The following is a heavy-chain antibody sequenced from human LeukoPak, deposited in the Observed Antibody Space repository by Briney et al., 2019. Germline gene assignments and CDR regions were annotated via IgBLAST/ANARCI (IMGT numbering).Heavy chain of an antibody. D-gene: IGHD3-16*01. CDR3: TRVESGGYVGY. J-gene: IGHJ4*02. V-gene: IGHV3-64*01. Sequence: GGSLRLSCAASGFTFRNYGMHWVRQAPGKGLEYVSAISPNGGSTYYANSVKGRFTISRDNSKNTVYLQMGSLRAEDMAVYYCTRVESGGYVGYWGQGTLVTVSS. CDR1: GFTFRNYG. CDR2: ISPNGGST.